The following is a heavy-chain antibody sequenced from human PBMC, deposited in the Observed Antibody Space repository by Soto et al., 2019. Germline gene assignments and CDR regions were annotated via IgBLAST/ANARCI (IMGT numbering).Heavy chain of an antibody. J-gene: IGHJ4*02. CDR1: GGSINSYY. Sequence: SENLSLTCTVSGGSINSYYWSWIRQPPGKGLEWIGHIYYTGSTTYNPSLKSRVTISVDTSKNHFSLELTSVTAADTAVYYCARHVGDLTNFVYWGQGTLVTV. CDR2: IYYTGST. D-gene: IGHD4-17*01. V-gene: IGHV4-59*08. CDR3: ARHVGDLTNFVY.